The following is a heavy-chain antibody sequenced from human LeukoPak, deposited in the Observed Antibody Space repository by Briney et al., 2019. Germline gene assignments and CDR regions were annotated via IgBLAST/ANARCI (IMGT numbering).Heavy chain of an antibody. CDR1: TFTFSSYA. V-gene: IGHV3-30*04. CDR2: ISYDGSNK. Sequence: GRSLRLSCAASTFTFSSYAMHWVRQAPGKGLEWVAVISYDGSNKYYADSVKGRFTISRDNSKNTLYLQMNSLRAEDTAVYYCARDRYSSGWYVFDYWGQGTLVTVSS. D-gene: IGHD6-19*01. J-gene: IGHJ4*02. CDR3: ARDRYSSGWYVFDY.